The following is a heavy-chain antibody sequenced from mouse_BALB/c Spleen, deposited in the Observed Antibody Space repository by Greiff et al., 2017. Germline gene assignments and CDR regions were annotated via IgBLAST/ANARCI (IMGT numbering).Heavy chain of an antibody. D-gene: IGHD2-1*01. V-gene: IGHV1-63*02. Sequence: QVHVKQSGAELVRPGTSVKISCKASGYTFTNYWLGWVKQRPGHGLEWIGDIYPGGGYTNYNEKFKGKATLTADTSSSTAYMQLSSLTSEDSAVYFCARPYGKDAMDYWGQGTSVTVSS. CDR3: ARPYGKDAMDY. CDR2: IYPGGGYT. CDR1: GYTFTNYW. J-gene: IGHJ4*01.